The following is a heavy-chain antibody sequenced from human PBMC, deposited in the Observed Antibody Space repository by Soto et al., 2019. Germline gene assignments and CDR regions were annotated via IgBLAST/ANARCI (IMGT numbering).Heavy chain of an antibody. CDR3: AKVSLGALTFTDYYYYGLDV. CDR2: ISGGGGST. CDR1: GFTFSTYA. V-gene: IGHV3-23*01. J-gene: IGHJ6*02. D-gene: IGHD1-26*01. Sequence: EVQLLESGGGLVQPGGSLRLSCAASGFTFSTYAMNWVRQAPGTGLEWVSAISGGGGSTYYADSVKGRVTISRDNSKNTLYLQRNSLRAEDTAVYYCAKVSLGALTFTDYYYYGLDVWGQGTTVPVSS.